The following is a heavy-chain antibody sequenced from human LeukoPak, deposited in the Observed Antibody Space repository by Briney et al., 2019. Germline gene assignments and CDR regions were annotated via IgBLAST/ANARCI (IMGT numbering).Heavy chain of an antibody. Sequence: SETLSLTCSISGGYISSYDWSWIRQPPGKGLEWIGYISYSGSTHYNPSLKSRVTMSGDTSKNQFSLKLTSVTAADTAVYYCARLSPNTALDYWGQGTLVTVSS. V-gene: IGHV4-59*08. CDR3: ARLSPNTALDY. CDR2: ISYSGST. J-gene: IGHJ4*02. D-gene: IGHD5-18*01. CDR1: GGYISSYD.